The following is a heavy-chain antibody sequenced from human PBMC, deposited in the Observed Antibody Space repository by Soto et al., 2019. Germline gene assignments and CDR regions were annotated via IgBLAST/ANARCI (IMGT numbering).Heavy chain of an antibody. CDR3: ARHLTNYYDSGGSYSPPFY. V-gene: IGHV3-33*01. CDR2: IWYDGSYK. Sequence: GSLRLSCTASGFTFSSYAMHWVRQAPGKGLEWVAIIWYDGSYKYYADSVKGRFTISRDNSKNTLYLQMNSLRAEDTAVYFCARHLTNYYDSGGSYSPPFYSGQGTLVTVSS. CDR1: GFTFSSYA. D-gene: IGHD3-22*01. J-gene: IGHJ4*02.